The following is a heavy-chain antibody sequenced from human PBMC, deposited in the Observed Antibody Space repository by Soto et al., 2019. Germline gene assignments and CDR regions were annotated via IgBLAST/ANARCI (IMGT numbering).Heavy chain of an antibody. J-gene: IGHJ4*02. CDR2: IDWADDK. CDR3: SRAVGGFTYGYPDY. Sequence: SGPTLVNPTHTLTLTCTFSGFSLSTTGMCVSWIRQPPGKALEWLALIDWADDKYYSTSLKTRLTISKDTSKNQVVLTMTNVEPLEKATYFCSRAVGGFTYGYPDYWGQGTLVTFSS. CDR1: GFSLSTTGMC. D-gene: IGHD5-18*01. V-gene: IGHV2-70*01.